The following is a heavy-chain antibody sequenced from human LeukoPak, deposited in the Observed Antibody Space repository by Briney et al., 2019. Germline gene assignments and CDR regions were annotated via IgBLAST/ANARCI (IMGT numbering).Heavy chain of an antibody. CDR2: IYYSGST. J-gene: IGHJ4*02. D-gene: IGHD3-22*01. Sequence: SETLSLTCTVSGGSISSSSYYWGWIRQPPGKGLEWIGSIYYSGSTYYNPSLKSRVTISVKTSKNQFSLKLSSVTAADTAVYYCARVTGYMIEDYFDYWGQGTLVTVSS. CDR3: ARVTGYMIEDYFDY. CDR1: GGSISSSSYY. V-gene: IGHV4-39*07.